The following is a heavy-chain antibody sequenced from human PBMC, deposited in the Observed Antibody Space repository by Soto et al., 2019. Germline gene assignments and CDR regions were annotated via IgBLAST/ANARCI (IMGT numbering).Heavy chain of an antibody. Sequence: GESLKISCEGSGFSFSSYWIGWVRRMPGKGLECMGIIYPRDSDTRYNPSFQGQVTISVDKSISIAYLQWNSLKTSDTAMYYCARTGVAGAFEIWGQGTMVTVSS. CDR3: ARTGVAGAFEI. D-gene: IGHD3-3*01. V-gene: IGHV5-51*01. J-gene: IGHJ3*02. CDR2: IYPRDSDT. CDR1: GFSFSSYW.